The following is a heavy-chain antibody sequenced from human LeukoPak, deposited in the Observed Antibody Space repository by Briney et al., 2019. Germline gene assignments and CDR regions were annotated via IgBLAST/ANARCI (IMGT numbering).Heavy chain of an antibody. V-gene: IGHV1-46*01. J-gene: IGHJ4*02. CDR1: GYTFTSYY. D-gene: IGHD6-13*01. CDR2: INPSGGST. Sequence: SVNVSCKPSGYTFTSYYMHWVRQAPGQGLEWMGIINPSGGSTSYAQKFQGRVTMTRDTSTSTVYMELSSLRSEDTAVYYCARDNGYSYGPRIAAAGTQFDYWGQGTLVTVSS. CDR3: ARDNGYSYGPRIAAAGTQFDY.